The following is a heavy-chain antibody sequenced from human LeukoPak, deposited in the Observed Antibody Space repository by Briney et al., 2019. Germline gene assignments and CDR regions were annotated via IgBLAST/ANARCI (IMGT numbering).Heavy chain of an antibody. J-gene: IGHJ4*02. D-gene: IGHD2-8*01. CDR3: ARRVWGGYFDY. CDR1: GVSVSSGSSY. Sequence: SETLSLTCSVSGVSVSSGSSYWGWIRQPPGKTLEWIGSIYSSGSTYYNPSLKSRVLILIDTAKNHFSLNLSSVAAADTAVYYCARRVWGGYFDYWGQGTLVTVSS. CDR2: IYSSGST. V-gene: IGHV4-39*07.